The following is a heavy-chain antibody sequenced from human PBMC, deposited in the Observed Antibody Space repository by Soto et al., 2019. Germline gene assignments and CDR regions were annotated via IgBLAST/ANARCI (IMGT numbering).Heavy chain of an antibody. D-gene: IGHD2-8*01. CDR2: ISYDGSNK. V-gene: IGHV3-30-3*01. J-gene: IGHJ6*02. CDR1: GFTFSRYA. Sequence: PAGSLRLSGAASGFTFSRYAIQWVRQAPGKGLEWAAVISYDGSNKYYADSVKGRFTISRDNSKNTLYLQMNSLRAEDTAVYYCARAYCTNGVCSYYYYGMDVWGQGTTVTVSS. CDR3: ARAYCTNGVCSYYYYGMDV.